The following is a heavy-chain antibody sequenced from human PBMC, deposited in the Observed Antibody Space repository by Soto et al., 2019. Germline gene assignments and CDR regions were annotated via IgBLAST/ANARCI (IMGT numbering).Heavy chain of an antibody. CDR2: IVVGSGNT. CDR3: AAVFEYSSGWSR. J-gene: IGHJ4*02. V-gene: IGHV1-58*01. D-gene: IGHD6-19*01. Sequence: ASVKVSCKASGFTFTSSAVQWVRQARGQHLEWIGWIVVGSGNTNYAQKFQERVTITRDMSTSTAYMELSSLRSEDTAVYYCAAVFEYSSGWSRWGQGTLVTVSS. CDR1: GFTFTSSA.